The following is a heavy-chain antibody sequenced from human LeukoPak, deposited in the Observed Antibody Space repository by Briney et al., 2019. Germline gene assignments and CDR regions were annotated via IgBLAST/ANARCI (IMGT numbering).Heavy chain of an antibody. CDR2: IKQDGSEK. V-gene: IGHV3-7*01. J-gene: IGHJ4*02. CDR3: ARGVDYYDSSGYWVY. Sequence: GGSLRLSCAASGFTFSSYWMSWVRQAPGKGLEWVANIKQDGSEKYYVDSVKGRCTISRDNAKNSLYLQMNSLRAEDTAVYYCARGVDYYDSSGYWVYWGQGTLVTVSS. CDR1: GFTFSSYW. D-gene: IGHD3-22*01.